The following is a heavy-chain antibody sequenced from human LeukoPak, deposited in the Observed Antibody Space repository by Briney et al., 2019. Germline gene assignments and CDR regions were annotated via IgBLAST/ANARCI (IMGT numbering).Heavy chain of an antibody. J-gene: IGHJ6*02. CDR2: ISGSGGST. D-gene: IGHD1-26*01. V-gene: IGHV3-23*01. Sequence: GGSLRLSCAASGLTFSSYAMSWVRQAPGKGLEWVSAISGSGGSTYYADSVKGRFTISRDNSKNTLYLQMNSLRAEDTAVYYCGVGATYYYYGMDVWGRGTTVTVSS. CDR1: GLTFSSYA. CDR3: GVGATYYYYGMDV.